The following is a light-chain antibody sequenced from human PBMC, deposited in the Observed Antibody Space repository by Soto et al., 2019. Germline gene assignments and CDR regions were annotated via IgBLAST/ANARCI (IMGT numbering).Light chain of an antibody. J-gene: IGLJ3*02. Sequence: QPVLTQPPSASGTPGQRVTISCSGSSSNIGSNAVNWYQQLPGTAPTLLIYSNNQRPSGVPDRFFGSKSGTSASLAVNGLQSEDEADYYCAAWDDSLNGPLFGGGTKVTVL. CDR1: SSNIGSNA. CDR3: AAWDDSLNGPL. CDR2: SNN. V-gene: IGLV1-44*01.